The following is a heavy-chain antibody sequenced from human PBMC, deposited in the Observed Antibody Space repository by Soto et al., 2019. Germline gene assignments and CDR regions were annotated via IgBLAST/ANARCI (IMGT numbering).Heavy chain of an antibody. CDR3: ARQSSSNYYGMDV. J-gene: IGHJ6*02. D-gene: IGHD6-6*01. CDR2: TYYRSKWYN. CDR1: GDSVSSNSAA. V-gene: IGHV6-1*01. Sequence: SQTLSLTCAISGDSVSSNSAAWNWIRQSPSRGLEWLGRTYYRSKWYNDYAVSVKSRITINPDTSKNQLSLQLNSVTPDDTAVFYCARQSSSNYYGMDVWGQGTTVTVSS.